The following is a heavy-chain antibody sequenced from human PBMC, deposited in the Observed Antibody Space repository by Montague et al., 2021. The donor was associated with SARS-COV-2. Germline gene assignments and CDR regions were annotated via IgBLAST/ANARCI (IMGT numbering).Heavy chain of an antibody. Sequence: SETLSLTCTVSGASVSGSDWGWIRQSPGKGLEWIGYFYSVGSTDYNPSLKSRVTISRDTSKNQFSLKVRSVTAADTDVYYCARETMTGDAFDIWGQGTMVTVSS. D-gene: IGHD1-14*01. J-gene: IGHJ3*02. CDR2: FYSVGST. V-gene: IGHV4-59*02. CDR1: GASVSGSD. CDR3: ARETMTGDAFDI.